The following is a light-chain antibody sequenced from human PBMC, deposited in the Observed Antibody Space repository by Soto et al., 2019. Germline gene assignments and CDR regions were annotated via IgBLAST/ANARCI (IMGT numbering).Light chain of an antibody. CDR2: KAS. Sequence: DIQMTQSPSTLSASVGDRVTITCRASQSISSWLAWCQQKPGKAPKLLIYKASSLESGVPSRFSGSGSWTEFTLTISSLQPDDFATYYCQQYDSYPWTFGQGTKVEIK. CDR1: QSISSW. J-gene: IGKJ1*01. V-gene: IGKV1-5*03. CDR3: QQYDSYPWT.